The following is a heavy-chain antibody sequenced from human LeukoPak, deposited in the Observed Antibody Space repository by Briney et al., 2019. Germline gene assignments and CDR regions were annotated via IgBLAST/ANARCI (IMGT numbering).Heavy chain of an antibody. CDR2: VNPSGGST. J-gene: IGHJ6*03. CDR1: GYTFTSYY. V-gene: IGHV1-46*01. CDR3: ARDPAAGPNYYYDMDV. D-gene: IGHD6-13*01. Sequence: GASVKVSCKASGYTFTSYYMHWVRQAPGQGLEWMGIVNPSGGSTSYAQKFQGRVTMTRDMSTSTVFMELSSLRSEDTAVYYCARDPAAGPNYYYDMDVWGKGTTVTVSS.